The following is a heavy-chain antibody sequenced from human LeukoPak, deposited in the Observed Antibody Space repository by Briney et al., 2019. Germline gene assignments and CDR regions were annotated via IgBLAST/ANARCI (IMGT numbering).Heavy chain of an antibody. V-gene: IGHV4-4*07. CDR2: IYTSGST. Sequence: SETLSLTCTVSGGSISSYYWSWIRQPAGKGLEWIGRIYTSGSTYYNSSLKSRLTISVDTSKNQFSLRLSFVTAADTAMYYCARHLSGSSWFDPWGQGTLVTVSS. D-gene: IGHD1-26*01. J-gene: IGHJ5*02. CDR1: GGSISSYY. CDR3: ARHLSGSSWFDP.